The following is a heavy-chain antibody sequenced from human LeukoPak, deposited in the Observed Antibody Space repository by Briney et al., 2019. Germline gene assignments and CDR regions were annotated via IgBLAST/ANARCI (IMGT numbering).Heavy chain of an antibody. Sequence: ASVKVSCKASGYTFTSYGISWVRQAPGQGLEWMGWISAYNGNTNYAQKLQGRVTMTTDTSTSTAYMELRSLRAEDTAIYYCGKGRAVVGAAGPDHWGQGTLVTVSS. CDR2: ISAYNGNT. CDR3: GKGRAVVGAAGPDH. J-gene: IGHJ4*02. V-gene: IGHV1-18*01. D-gene: IGHD2-15*01. CDR1: GYTFTSYG.